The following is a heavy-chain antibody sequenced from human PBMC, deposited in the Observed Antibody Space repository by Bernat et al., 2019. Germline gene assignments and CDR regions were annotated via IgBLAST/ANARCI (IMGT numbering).Heavy chain of an antibody. Sequence: QVQLQQWCAGLLKPSETLSLTCAVYGGSFSGYYWSWIRQPPGKGLEWIGEINHSGSTNYNPSLKSRVTISVDTSKNQFSLKLSSVTAADTAVYYCARVRSDWSGYYLDYWGQGTLVTVSS. V-gene: IGHV4-34*01. D-gene: IGHD3-3*01. CDR2: INHSGST. J-gene: IGHJ4*02. CDR3: ARVRSDWSGYYLDY. CDR1: GGSFSGYY.